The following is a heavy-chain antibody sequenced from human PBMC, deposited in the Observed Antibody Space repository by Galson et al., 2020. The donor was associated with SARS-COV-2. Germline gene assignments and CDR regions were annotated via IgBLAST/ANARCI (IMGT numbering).Heavy chain of an antibody. CDR1: GFTFSSYG. D-gene: IGHD2-15*01. J-gene: IGHJ4*02. CDR2: IWYDGSNN. Sequence: GGSLRLSCAASGFTFSSYGMHWVRQAPGKGLEWVAVIWYDGSNNYYADSVKGRFTISRDNSKNTLYLQMNSLRAEDTAVYYCAGALGFDSVGDGYWGQGTLVTVSS. V-gene: IGHV3-33*01. CDR3: AGALGFDSVGDGY.